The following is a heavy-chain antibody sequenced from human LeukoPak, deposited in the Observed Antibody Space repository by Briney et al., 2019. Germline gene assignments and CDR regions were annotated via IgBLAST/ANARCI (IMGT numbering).Heavy chain of an antibody. D-gene: IGHD1-7*01. Sequence: SVKVSCKASGGTFSSYAISWVRQAPGQGLEWMGGIIPNFGTANYAQKFQGRVTITTDESTSTAYMELSSLRSEDTAVYYCARDLGTMTDAFDIWGQGTMVTVSS. CDR2: IIPNFGTA. V-gene: IGHV1-69*05. CDR1: GGTFSSYA. CDR3: ARDLGTMTDAFDI. J-gene: IGHJ3*02.